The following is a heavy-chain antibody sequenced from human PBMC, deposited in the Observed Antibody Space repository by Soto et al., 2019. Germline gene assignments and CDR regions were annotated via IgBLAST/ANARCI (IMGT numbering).Heavy chain of an antibody. V-gene: IGHV3-15*01. J-gene: IGHJ4*02. D-gene: IGHD4-17*01. CDR3: TAQMTTVSDVGY. CDR2: IKSKTDGGTT. CDR1: GFPFSNAW. Sequence: EVQLVESGGGLVKPGGYLRLSCAASGFPFSNAWMSWGRQAPGKGLEWVGRIKSKTDGGTTDYAAPVKGRFTISRDDSKNTLYLQMNSLKTGDTAVYYCTAQMTTVSDVGYWGQGILVTVSS.